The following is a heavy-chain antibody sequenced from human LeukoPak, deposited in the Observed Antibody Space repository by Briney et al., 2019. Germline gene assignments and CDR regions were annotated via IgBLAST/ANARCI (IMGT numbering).Heavy chain of an antibody. J-gene: IGHJ6*02. CDR2: INHSGST. CDR1: GGSFSGYY. CDR3: ARGRPYLSYDILTGYYDDYYYGMDV. V-gene: IGHV4-34*01. Sequence: SETLSLTCAVYGGSFSGYYWSWIRQPPGKGLEWIGEINHSGSTNYHPSLKSRVTISVDTSKNQFSLKLSSVTAADTAVYYCARGRPYLSYDILTGYYDDYYYGMDVWGQGTTVTVSS. D-gene: IGHD3-9*01.